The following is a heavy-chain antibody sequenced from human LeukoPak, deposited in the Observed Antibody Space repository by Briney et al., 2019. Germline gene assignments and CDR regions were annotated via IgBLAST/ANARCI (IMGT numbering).Heavy chain of an antibody. CDR2: IYYSGST. CDR1: GGSISSYY. D-gene: IGHD3-22*01. J-gene: IGHJ4*02. CDR3: ARGYYYDSSGYSFDY. Sequence: SETLSLTCTVSGGSISSYYWSWIREPPGKGLAWVGYIYYSGSTNYNPSLKSRVTISVDTSKNQFSLKLSSVTAADTAVYYCARGYYYDSSGYSFDYWGQGTLVTVSS. V-gene: IGHV4-59*01.